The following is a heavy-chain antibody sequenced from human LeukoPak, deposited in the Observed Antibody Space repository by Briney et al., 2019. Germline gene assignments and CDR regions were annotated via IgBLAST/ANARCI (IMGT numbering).Heavy chain of an antibody. CDR2: IYYSGST. D-gene: IGHD2-2*01. J-gene: IGHJ1*01. CDR1: GGSISSYY. Sequence: SETLSLTCTVSGGSISSYYWSWIRQPPGKGLECIGYIYYSGSTNYNPSLESRITISLDKSKNQFSLKLSSVTAADTAVYYCARGPHCSSTSCYSEYFHHWGQGTLVTVSS. CDR3: ARGPHCSSTSCYSEYFHH. V-gene: IGHV4-59*12.